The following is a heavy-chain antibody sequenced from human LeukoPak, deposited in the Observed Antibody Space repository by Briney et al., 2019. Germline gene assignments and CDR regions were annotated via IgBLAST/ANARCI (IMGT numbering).Heavy chain of an antibody. CDR2: IIPIFGTA. J-gene: IGHJ3*02. CDR3: ARSGSITMVRDDAFDI. D-gene: IGHD3-10*01. Sequence: SVKVSCKASGGTFSSYAISWVRQAPGQGLEWRGGIIPIFGTANYAQKFQGRVTITADESTSTAYMELSSLRSEDTAVYYCARSGSITMVRDDAFDIWGQGTMVTVSS. CDR1: GGTFSSYA. V-gene: IGHV1-69*01.